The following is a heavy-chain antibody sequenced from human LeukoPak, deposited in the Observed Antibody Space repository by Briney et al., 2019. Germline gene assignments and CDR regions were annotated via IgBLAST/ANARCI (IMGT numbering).Heavy chain of an antibody. CDR2: ISSSSSYI. V-gene: IGHV3-21*01. CDR3: ARAPPGSGWYGGIVAWFDP. J-gene: IGHJ5*02. CDR1: GFTFSSYS. D-gene: IGHD6-19*01. Sequence: GGSLRLSCAASGFTFSSYSMNWVRQAPGKGLEWVSSISSSSSYIYYADSVKGRFTISRDNAKNSLYLQMNSLRAEDTAVYYCARAPPGSGWYGGIVAWFDPWGQGTLVTVSS.